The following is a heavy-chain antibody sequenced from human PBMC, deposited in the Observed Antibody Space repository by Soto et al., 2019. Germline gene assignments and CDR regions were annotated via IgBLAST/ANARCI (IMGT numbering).Heavy chain of an antibody. CDR2: IYYSGST. CDR1: GGSISSSSYY. V-gene: IGHV4-39*01. CDR3: ARQGPIWVGQSEGYYYGMDV. J-gene: IGHJ6*02. Sequence: PSETLSLTCTVSGGSISSSSYYWGWIRQPPGKGLEWIGSIYYSGSTYYNPSLKSRVTISVDTSKNQFSLKLSSVTAADTAVYYCARQGPIWVGQSEGYYYGMDVWGQGTTVTVSS. D-gene: IGHD3-10*01.